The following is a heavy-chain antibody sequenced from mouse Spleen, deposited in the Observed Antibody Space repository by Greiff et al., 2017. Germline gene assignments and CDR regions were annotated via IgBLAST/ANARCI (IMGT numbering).Heavy chain of an antibody. J-gene: IGHJ3*01. V-gene: IGHV1-63*01. Sequence: QVQLQQSGAELVRPGTSVKMSCKASGYTFTNYWIGWAKQRPGHGLEWIGDIYPGGGYTNYNEKFKGKATLTADKSSSTAYMQFSSLTSEDSAIYYCARGEYSNYAWFAYWGQGTLVTVSA. CDR3: ARGEYSNYAWFAY. D-gene: IGHD2-5*01. CDR2: IYPGGGYT. CDR1: GYTFTNYW.